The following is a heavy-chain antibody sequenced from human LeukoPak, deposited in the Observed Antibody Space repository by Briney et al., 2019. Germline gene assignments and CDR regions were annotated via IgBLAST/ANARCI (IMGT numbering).Heavy chain of an antibody. CDR1: GFTFSSYG. V-gene: IGHV3-21*01. Sequence: GGSLRLSCAASGFTFSSYGMHWVRQAPGKGLEWVSSISSSSSYIYYADSVKGRFTISRDNAKNSLYLQMNSLRAEDTAVYYCARDRDIAAASNYYYYGMDVWGQGTTVTVSS. J-gene: IGHJ6*02. D-gene: IGHD6-13*01. CDR2: ISSSSSYI. CDR3: ARDRDIAAASNYYYYGMDV.